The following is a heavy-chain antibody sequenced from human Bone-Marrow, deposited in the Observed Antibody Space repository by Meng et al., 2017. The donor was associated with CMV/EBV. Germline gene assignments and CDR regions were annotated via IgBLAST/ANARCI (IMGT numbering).Heavy chain of an antibody. V-gene: IGHV1-69*10. CDR2: IIPILGIA. CDR3: ARERLRFSWFDP. Sequence: SCKASGGTFSSYAISWVRQAPGQGLEWMGGIIPILGIANYAQKFQGRVTITADKSTSTAYMELSSLRSEDTAVYYCARERLRFSWFDPWGQGTLVTVSS. CDR1: GGTFSSYA. J-gene: IGHJ5*02. D-gene: IGHD3-3*01.